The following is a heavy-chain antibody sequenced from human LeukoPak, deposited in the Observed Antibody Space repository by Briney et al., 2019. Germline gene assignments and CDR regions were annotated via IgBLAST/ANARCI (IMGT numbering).Heavy chain of an antibody. J-gene: IGHJ4*02. CDR3: ARGYGSVSTIHPFDY. CDR1: GFTFSTYD. CDR2: IGTTGDT. Sequence: PGGSLRLSCAASGFTFSTYDMHWVRQATGKSLEWVSVIGTTGDTYYTGSVKGRFTISRENAKNSLYLQMNSLRAGDTAVYYCARGYGSVSTIHPFDYWGQGNLVTVSS. D-gene: IGHD3-10*01. V-gene: IGHV3-13*04.